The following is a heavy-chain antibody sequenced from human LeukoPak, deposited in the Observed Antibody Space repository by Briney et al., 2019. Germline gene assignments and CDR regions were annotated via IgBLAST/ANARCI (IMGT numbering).Heavy chain of an antibody. CDR3: ARSSSSFYFDY. J-gene: IGHJ4*02. CDR1: GGSIRRGRYN. CDR2: LYTSGTT. Sequence: SETLSLTCTVSGGSIRRGRYNWGWGRQPAGTGVEWVVLLYTSGTTNYNPSLNIRVTISVDTSKNQFSLKLSSVTAADTAVYYFARSSSSFYFDYWGQGTLVTVSS. D-gene: IGHD6-6*01. V-gene: IGHV4-61*02.